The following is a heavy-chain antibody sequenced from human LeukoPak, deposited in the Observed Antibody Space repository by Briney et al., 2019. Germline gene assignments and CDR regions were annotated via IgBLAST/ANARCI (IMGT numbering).Heavy chain of an antibody. D-gene: IGHD6-13*01. V-gene: IGHV3-48*03. CDR2: ISSSGSTI. Sequence: GGSLRLSCAASGFTFSSYEMNWVRQAPGKGLEWVSYISSSGSTIYYADSVKGRFTISRVNAKNSLYLQMNSLRAEDTAVYYCARDPEQQLGYWGQGTLVTVSS. CDR1: GFTFSSYE. CDR3: ARDPEQQLGY. J-gene: IGHJ4*02.